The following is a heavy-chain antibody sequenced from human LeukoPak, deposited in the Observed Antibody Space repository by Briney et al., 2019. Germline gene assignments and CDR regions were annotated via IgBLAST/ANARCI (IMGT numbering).Heavy chain of an antibody. J-gene: IGHJ4*02. CDR2: INPSGGST. CDR3: ARGNRIVVVTAIPGGYFDY. CDR1: GYTFTSYY. D-gene: IGHD2-21*02. Sequence: VASVKVSCKASGYTFTSYYMHWVRQAPGQGLEWMGIINPSGGSTSYAQKFQGRVTMTRDTSTSTVYMELSSLRSEDTVVYYCARGNRIVVVTAIPGGYFDYWGQGTLVTVSS. V-gene: IGHV1-46*01.